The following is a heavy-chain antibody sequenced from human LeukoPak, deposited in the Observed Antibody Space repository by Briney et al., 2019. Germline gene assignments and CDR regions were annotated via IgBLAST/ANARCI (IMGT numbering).Heavy chain of an antibody. CDR2: VTYDGSRE. Sequence: GRSLRLSCAGSGISFDNYAIRWVRQAPGKGLDWVAGVTYDGSREFYADSVKGRFTISRDNSRNTLYLQMNSLTDEDTALYYCATDGYDFDHWGQGTLVIVSS. CDR1: GISFDNYA. D-gene: IGHD5-24*01. V-gene: IGHV3-30*03. CDR3: ATDGYDFDH. J-gene: IGHJ4*02.